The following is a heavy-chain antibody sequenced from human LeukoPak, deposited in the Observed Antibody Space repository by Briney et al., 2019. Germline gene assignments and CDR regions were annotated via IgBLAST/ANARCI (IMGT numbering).Heavy chain of an antibody. CDR1: GYPFTTSW. V-gene: IGHV5-51*01. Sequence: KYRESLKISCQGFGYPFTTSWLGWVRQLPGKGLEWTAIIYAGNSDPKYSPSFQGQVSISTDRSISTAYLHWSSLKASDTAIYYCAIINHPDGRVYWGQGTLVTVSS. CDR3: AIINHPDGRVY. D-gene: IGHD5-24*01. J-gene: IGHJ4*02. CDR2: IYAGNSDP.